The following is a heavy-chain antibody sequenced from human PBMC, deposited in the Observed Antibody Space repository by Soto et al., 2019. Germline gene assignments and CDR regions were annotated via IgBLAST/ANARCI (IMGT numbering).Heavy chain of an antibody. CDR2: VWHDGNNK. J-gene: IGHJ4*02. CDR1: GFTFTNYA. D-gene: IGHD1-26*01. V-gene: IGHV3-33*01. CDR3: ARDRGYFAPRSCCEN. Sequence: GGSLRLSCAASGFTFTNYAMHWVRQAPCKGLEWVGIVWHDGNNKDYADSVKGRFTISRDNSKNTLYLQMNSLRAEDTAVYYCARDRGYFAPRSCCENWGKGTLVNVSS.